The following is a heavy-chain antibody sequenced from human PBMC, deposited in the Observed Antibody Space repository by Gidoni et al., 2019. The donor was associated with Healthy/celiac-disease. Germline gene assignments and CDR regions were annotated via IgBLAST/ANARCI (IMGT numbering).Heavy chain of an antibody. CDR2: ISSNSSYI. CDR1: GFTFSSYS. V-gene: IGHV3-21*01. CDR3: ARGPGGGDYDWYFDL. D-gene: IGHD4-17*01. J-gene: IGHJ2*01. Sequence: EVQLVESGGGLVKPGGSLRLSCAASGFTFSSYSMNWVRQAPGKGLEWVSSISSNSSYIYYADSVKGRFTISRDNAKNSLYLQMNSLRAEDTAVYYCARGPGGGDYDWYFDLWGRGTLVTVSS.